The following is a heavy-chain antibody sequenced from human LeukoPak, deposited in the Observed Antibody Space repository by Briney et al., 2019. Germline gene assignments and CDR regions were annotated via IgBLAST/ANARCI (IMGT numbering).Heavy chain of an antibody. Sequence: RGGSLRLSCAASGFTFSSYWMTWVRQAPGKGLERVDNIEHKGDELNYVDSVEDRFTISRDNAKNSLYLHMSSLRAEDTAVYYCARELRTFDSWGQGTLVPVFS. J-gene: IGHJ4*02. CDR3: ARELRTFDS. V-gene: IGHV3-7*01. D-gene: IGHD3-16*01. CDR2: IEHKGDEL. CDR1: GFTFSSYW.